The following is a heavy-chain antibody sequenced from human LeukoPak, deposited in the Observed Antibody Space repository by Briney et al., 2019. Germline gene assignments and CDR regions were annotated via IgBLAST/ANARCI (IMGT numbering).Heavy chain of an antibody. CDR3: ARGNDYGVSGDPNWFDP. Sequence: SETLSLTCTVSGGSISSSSYYWGWIRQPPGKGLEWLGSIYYSGSTYYNPSLKSRVTISVDTSKNQFSLKLSSVTAADTAVYYCARGNDYGVSGDPNWFDPWGQGTLVTVSS. J-gene: IGHJ5*02. CDR2: IYYSGST. D-gene: IGHD4-17*01. V-gene: IGHV4-39*01. CDR1: GGSISSSSYY.